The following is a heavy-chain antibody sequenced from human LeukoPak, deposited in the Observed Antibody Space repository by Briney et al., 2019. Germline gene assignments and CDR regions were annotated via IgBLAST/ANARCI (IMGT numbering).Heavy chain of an antibody. CDR2: INWNGGST. J-gene: IGHJ4*02. CDR3: ARLGGSQEIDY. D-gene: IGHD1-26*01. Sequence: GGSLRLSCAASGFTFDDYGMSWVRQAPGKGLEWVSGINWNGGSTGYADSVKGRFTISRDNAKNSLYLQMNSLRAEDTALHHCARLGGSQEIDYWGQGTLVTVSS. CDR1: GFTFDDYG. V-gene: IGHV3-20*01.